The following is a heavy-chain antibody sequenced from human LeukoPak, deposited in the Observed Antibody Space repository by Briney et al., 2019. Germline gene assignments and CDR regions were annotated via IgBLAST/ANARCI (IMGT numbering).Heavy chain of an antibody. Sequence: SGPTLVKPTQTLTLTCTFSGFSLSTSGVGVGWIRQPPGKALEWLALIYWDDDKRYSPSLKSRITITKDTSKNQVVLTMTNMDPVDTATYYCAHRPWDWNVGHYWGQGTLVTVSS. CDR2: IYWDDDK. CDR1: GFSLSTSGVG. V-gene: IGHV2-5*02. CDR3: AHRPWDWNVGHY. D-gene: IGHD1-1*01. J-gene: IGHJ4*02.